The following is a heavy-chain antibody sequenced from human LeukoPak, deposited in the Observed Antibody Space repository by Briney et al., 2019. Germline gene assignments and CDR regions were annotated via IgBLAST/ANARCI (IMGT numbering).Heavy chain of an antibody. CDR1: GGSFRDYY. CDR3: ARGFKQQFVHSYYYYYMDV. Sequence: PSETLSLTCSVYGGSFRDYYWTWIRQPPGKGLQWTGEINHSGGTNYHPSLKSRVTISLDTSKNQFSLKVRSVTAADTAVYYCARGFKQQFVHSYYYYYMDVWGNGTTVTVSS. V-gene: IGHV4-34*01. CDR2: INHSGGT. D-gene: IGHD6-13*01. J-gene: IGHJ6*03.